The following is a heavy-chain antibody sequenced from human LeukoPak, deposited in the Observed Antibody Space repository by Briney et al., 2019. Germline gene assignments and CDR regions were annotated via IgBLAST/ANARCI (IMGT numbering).Heavy chain of an antibody. CDR3: ARAGGGYSSGWGAFDI. D-gene: IGHD5-18*01. J-gene: IGHJ3*02. Sequence: ASVKVSCKASGYTFNAYYIHWVRQAPGQGLEWMGWINPNSGGTSYAQKFQGRVTMTRDTSISTAYMELSRLGSDDTAVYFCARAGGGYSSGWGAFDIWGQGTVATVSS. CDR2: INPNSGGT. CDR1: GYTFNAYY. V-gene: IGHV1-2*02.